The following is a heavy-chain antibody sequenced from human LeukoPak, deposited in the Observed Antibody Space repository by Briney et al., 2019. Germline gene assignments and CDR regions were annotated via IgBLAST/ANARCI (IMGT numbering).Heavy chain of an antibody. V-gene: IGHV3-74*01. CDR3: ARGKTPAVTTPFDY. J-gene: IGHJ4*02. Sequence: PGGSLRLSCAASGFTFSTFWVHWVRQVPGKGLLWVARINSDGSSTSYADSVKGRFTISRDNAKNTLYLQMNSLRAEDTAVYYCARGKTPAVTTPFDYWGQGTLVTVSS. CDR1: GFTFSTFW. CDR2: INSDGSST. D-gene: IGHD4-17*01.